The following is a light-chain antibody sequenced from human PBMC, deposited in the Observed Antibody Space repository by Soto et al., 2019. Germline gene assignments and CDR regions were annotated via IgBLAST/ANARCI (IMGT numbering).Light chain of an antibody. V-gene: IGKV1-5*03. J-gene: IGKJ1*01. CDR1: QSVSTW. Sequence: DIQMTQSPSTLSASVGDRVTITCRASQSVSTWLAWYQQKPGKAPKLLIYKASNLEGGVPSRFSGSGSGTEFTLTISSLQPDDFATYYCQQYDSYWTFGQGTKVEI. CDR3: QQYDSYWT. CDR2: KAS.